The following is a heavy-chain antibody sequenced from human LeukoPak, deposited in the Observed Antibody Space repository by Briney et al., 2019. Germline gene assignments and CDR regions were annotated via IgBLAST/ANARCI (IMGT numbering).Heavy chain of an antibody. CDR3: ARDKTYGYNL. J-gene: IGHJ5*02. Sequence: GGSLRLSCAASGFDFSGYWMHWVRQDAGKGLVWVSRIKGDGSSTTYADSVKGRFTISRDNAKNTVYLQMNSLRAEGTAVYYCARDKTYGYNLWGQGTRVTVSS. CDR1: GFDFSGYW. D-gene: IGHD5-18*01. CDR2: IKGDGSST. V-gene: IGHV3-74*01.